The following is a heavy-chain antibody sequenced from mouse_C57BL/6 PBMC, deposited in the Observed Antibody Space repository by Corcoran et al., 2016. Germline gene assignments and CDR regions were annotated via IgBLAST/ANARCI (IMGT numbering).Heavy chain of an antibody. V-gene: IGHV1-22*01. CDR3: ARWGWLLDQDY. D-gene: IGHD2-3*01. CDR1: GYTFTDYN. CDR2: INPNNGGT. Sequence: EVQLQQSGPELVKPGASVKMSCKASGYTFTDYNMHWVKQSHGKSLEWIGYINPNNGGTSYNQKFKGKATLTVNKSASTAYMELRSLTSEDSAVYYCARWGWLLDQDYWGQGTTLTVSS. J-gene: IGHJ2*01.